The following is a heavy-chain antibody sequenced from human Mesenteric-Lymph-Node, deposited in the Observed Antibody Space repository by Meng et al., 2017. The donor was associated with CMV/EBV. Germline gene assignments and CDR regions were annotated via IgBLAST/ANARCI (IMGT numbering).Heavy chain of an antibody. CDR3: ARRPMSWFDP. Sequence: TCTGSGGSISSSGYYWGWISQPQGKGLEWIGSIYYSGSTYYNPSLKSRVTISVDTSKNQFSLKLSSVTAADTAVYYCARRPMSWFDPWGQGTLVTVSS. V-gene: IGHV4-39*01. CDR2: IYYSGST. J-gene: IGHJ5*02. D-gene: IGHD3-22*01. CDR1: GGSISSSGYY.